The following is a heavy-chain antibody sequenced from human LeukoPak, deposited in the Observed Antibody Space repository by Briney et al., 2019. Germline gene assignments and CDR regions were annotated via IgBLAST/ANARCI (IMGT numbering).Heavy chain of an antibody. J-gene: IGHJ4*02. V-gene: IGHV3-30-3*01. Sequence: GGSLRLFCAASGFTFSSYAMHWVRQAPGKGLEWVAVISYDGSNKYYADSVKGRFTISRDNSKNTLYLQMNSLRAEDTAVYYCARTPTFFGYYFDYWGQGTLVTVSS. CDR3: ARTPTFFGYYFDY. D-gene: IGHD3-10*01. CDR1: GFTFSSYA. CDR2: ISYDGSNK.